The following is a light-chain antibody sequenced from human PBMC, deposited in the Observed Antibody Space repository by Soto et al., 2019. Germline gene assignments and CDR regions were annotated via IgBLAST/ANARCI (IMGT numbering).Light chain of an antibody. CDR1: NTDVGGYDR. CDR2: EVY. J-gene: IGLJ3*02. Sequence: QSALTQPASVSGAPGQSITIACIGTNTDVGGYDRVSWYQHHPGKAPKMLIFEVYNRPSGISDRFSGSKPGDTDSLTISGLQAEDDADYYCISYIPRPITHWVLGGGTKLTVL. V-gene: IGLV2-14*01. CDR3: ISYIPRPITHWV.